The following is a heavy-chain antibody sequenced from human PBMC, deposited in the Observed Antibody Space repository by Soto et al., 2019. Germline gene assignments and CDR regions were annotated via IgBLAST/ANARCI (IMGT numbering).Heavy chain of an antibody. Sequence: SETLSLTCTVSGGSISSGDYYWSWIRQPPGKGLEWIGYIYYSGSTYYNPSLKSRVTISVDTSKNQFSLKLSSVTAADTAMYYCARAGMVRGLTTFDYWGQGTLVTVSS. J-gene: IGHJ4*02. CDR1: GGSISSGDYY. CDR2: IYYSGST. D-gene: IGHD3-10*01. V-gene: IGHV4-30-4*01. CDR3: ARAGMVRGLTTFDY.